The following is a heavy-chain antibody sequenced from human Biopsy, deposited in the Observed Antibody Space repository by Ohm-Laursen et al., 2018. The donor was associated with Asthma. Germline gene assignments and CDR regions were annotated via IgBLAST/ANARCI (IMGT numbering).Heavy chain of an antibody. CDR2: IYHSGST. D-gene: IGHD5-24*01. CDR3: ARVKDGYNFDY. Sequence: SQTLSFTCAVSGGSISSGGYSWSWIRQPPGKGLEWIGYIYHSGSTYYNPSLKSRVTISVDRSKNQFSLKLSSVTAADTVVYYCARVKDGYNFDYWGQGTLVTVSS. J-gene: IGHJ4*02. CDR1: GGSISSGGYS. V-gene: IGHV4-30-2*01.